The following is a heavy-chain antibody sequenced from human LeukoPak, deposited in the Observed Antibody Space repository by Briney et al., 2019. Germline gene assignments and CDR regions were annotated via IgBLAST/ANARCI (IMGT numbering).Heavy chain of an antibody. CDR2: IYYSGST. CDR1: GGSISSSSYY. Sequence: PSETLSLTCTVSGGSISSSSYYWGWIRQPPGKGLEWIGSIYYSGSTYYNPSLKSRVTISVDTSKNQFSLKLSSVTAADTAVYYCATTETGILPHAFDIWGQGTMVTVSS. J-gene: IGHJ3*02. CDR3: ATTETGILPHAFDI. D-gene: IGHD1-1*01. V-gene: IGHV4-39*07.